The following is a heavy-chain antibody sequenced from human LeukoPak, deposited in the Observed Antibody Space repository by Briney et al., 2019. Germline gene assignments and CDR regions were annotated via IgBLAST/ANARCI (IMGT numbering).Heavy chain of an antibody. J-gene: IGHJ4*02. V-gene: IGHV4-59*01. D-gene: IGHD1-26*01. CDR3: ARGVGATTAPDY. CDR1: GGSISSYY. CDR2: IYYSGST. Sequence: SETLSLTCTVSGGSISSYYWSWIRQPPGKGLEWIGYIYYSGSTNYNPSLKSRVIISVDKSKNQFSLKLSSVTAADTAVYYCARGVGATTAPDYWGQGTLVTVSS.